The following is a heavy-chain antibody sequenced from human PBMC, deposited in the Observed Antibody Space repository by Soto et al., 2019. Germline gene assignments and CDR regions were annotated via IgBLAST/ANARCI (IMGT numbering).Heavy chain of an antibody. Sequence: XVCLRLSCAACGFSFSDYYKSWIRQAPGKGLEWVSYMSSSSRFTNYADSVKGRFTISRDNAKNSLYLQMNSLRAEDTAVYYCPRLVPCTNGLCSYGMDVCAQGTTVTVS. CDR2: MSSSSRFT. V-gene: IGHV3-11*06. CDR3: PRLVPCTNGLCSYGMDV. D-gene: IGHD2-8*01. J-gene: IGHJ6*02. CDR1: GFSFSDYY.